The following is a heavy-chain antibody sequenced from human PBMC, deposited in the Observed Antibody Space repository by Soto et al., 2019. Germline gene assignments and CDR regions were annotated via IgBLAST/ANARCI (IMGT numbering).Heavy chain of an antibody. V-gene: IGHV3-49*04. CDR2: IRSKAYGGTT. D-gene: IGHD3-22*01. Sequence: GGSLRLSCTAPGFTFVDYAMSWVRQAPGKGREWVGFIRSKAYGGTTEYAASVKGRFTISRDDSKSIAYLQMNSLKTEDTAVYYCTRERHYYDSSGYTLGYWGQGTLVTVSS. CDR1: GFTFVDYA. CDR3: TRERHYYDSSGYTLGY. J-gene: IGHJ4*02.